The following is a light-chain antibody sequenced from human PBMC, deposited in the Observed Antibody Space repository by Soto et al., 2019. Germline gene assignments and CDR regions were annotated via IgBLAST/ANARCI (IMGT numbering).Light chain of an antibody. J-gene: IGLJ3*02. CDR3: SSYTSSRV. CDR2: EVS. V-gene: IGLV2-14*01. CDR1: SSDVGGYNY. Sequence: QCALTQAASGSGSPGQSITISCTGTSSDVGGYNYVSWYQQHPGKAPKLMIYEVSNRPSGVSNRFSGSKSGNTASLTISGLQAEDEADYYCSSYTSSRVFGGGTKLTVL.